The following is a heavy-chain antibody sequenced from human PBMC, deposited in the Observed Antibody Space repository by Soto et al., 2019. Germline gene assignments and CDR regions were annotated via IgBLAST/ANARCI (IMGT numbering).Heavy chain of an antibody. V-gene: IGHV3-30-3*01. CDR2: ISYDGSNK. D-gene: IGHD2-8*01. Sequence: GGSLRLSCAASGFTFSSYAMHWVRQAPGKGLEWVAVISYDGSNKYYADSVKGRFTISRDNSKNTLYLQMNSLRAEDTAVYYCARDHCTDGVCSLYYYGMDVWGQGTTVTVSS. CDR1: GFTFSSYA. J-gene: IGHJ6*02. CDR3: ARDHCTDGVCSLYYYGMDV.